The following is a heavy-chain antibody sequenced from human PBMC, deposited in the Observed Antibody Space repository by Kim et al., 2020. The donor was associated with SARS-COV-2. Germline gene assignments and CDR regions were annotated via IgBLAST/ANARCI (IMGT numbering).Heavy chain of an antibody. CDR3: ARGSKTGYSQRKYYYYGMDV. J-gene: IGHJ6*02. CDR1: GGSISSGDYY. D-gene: IGHD5-18*01. V-gene: IGHV4-30-4*01. CDR2: IYYSGST. Sequence: SETLSLTCTVSGGSISSGDYYWSWIRQPPGKGLEWIGYIYYSGSTYYNPSLKSRVTIPVDTSKNQFSLKLSSVTAADTAVYYCARGSKTGYSQRKYYYYGMDVWGQGTTVTVSS.